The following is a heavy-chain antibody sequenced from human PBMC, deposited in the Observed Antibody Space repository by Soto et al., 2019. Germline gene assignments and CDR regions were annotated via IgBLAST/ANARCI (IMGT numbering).Heavy chain of an antibody. Sequence: GVLRLSCAASGFTFSSYSMNWVRQAPGKGLEWVSYISSSSSTIYYADSVKGRFTISRDNAKNSLYLQMNSLRAEDTAVYYCARDGSYYDFWSGYYTPVGLCDYWGQGTLVTVSS. V-gene: IGHV3-48*01. CDR3: ARDGSYYDFWSGYYTPVGLCDY. CDR1: GFTFSSYS. J-gene: IGHJ4*02. CDR2: ISSSSSTI. D-gene: IGHD3-3*01.